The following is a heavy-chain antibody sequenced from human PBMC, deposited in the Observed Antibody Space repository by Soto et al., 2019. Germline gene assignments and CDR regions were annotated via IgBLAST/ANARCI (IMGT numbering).Heavy chain of an antibody. CDR2: LSYDGSIE. CDR1: GFTFRNYA. J-gene: IGHJ4*02. CDR3: AKSQYFDILTGLDY. D-gene: IGHD3-9*01. Sequence: PGGSLRLSCVASGFTFRNYAMNWVRQAPGKGPEWVATLSYDGSIENYADSVKGRFTISRDNSKNSLYLEMNTLREEDTAVYSCAKSQYFDILTGLDYWGQGALVTVS. V-gene: IGHV3-30*18.